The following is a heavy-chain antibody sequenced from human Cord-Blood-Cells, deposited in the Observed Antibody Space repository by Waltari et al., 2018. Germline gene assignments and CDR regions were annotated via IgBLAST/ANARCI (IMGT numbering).Heavy chain of an antibody. Sequence: QLQLQESGPGLVKPSETLSPTCTVSGGSISSSSYYWGWIRQPPGKGREWIGSIYYSGSTYYNPSLKSRVTISVDTSKNQFSLKLSSVTAADTAVYYCARLTYYDFWSGYYFDYWGQGTLVTVSS. V-gene: IGHV4-39*01. CDR1: GGSISSSSYY. CDR3: ARLTYYDFWSGYYFDY. CDR2: IYYSGST. D-gene: IGHD3-3*01. J-gene: IGHJ4*02.